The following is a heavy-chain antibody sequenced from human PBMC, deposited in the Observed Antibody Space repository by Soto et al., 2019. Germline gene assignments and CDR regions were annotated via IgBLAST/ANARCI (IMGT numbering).Heavy chain of an antibody. D-gene: IGHD1-26*01. Sequence: QMQLVQSGAEVKEPGATVTVSCKASGYTFTTYFMHWVRQAPGQGLEWMGIINPSGGGTDYAQKFHGRVTMTRDTSTSTVYMELSSLRSEDTAVYYCVRATWDLLPLFDYWGQGTQVTVSS. J-gene: IGHJ4*02. V-gene: IGHV1-46*01. CDR1: GYTFTTYF. CDR2: INPSGGGT. CDR3: VRATWDLLPLFDY.